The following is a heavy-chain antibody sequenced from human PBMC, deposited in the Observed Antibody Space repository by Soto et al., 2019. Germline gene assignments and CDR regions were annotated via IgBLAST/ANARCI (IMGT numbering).Heavy chain of an antibody. CDR2: ISYSGNA. CDR3: ARRDWYFDL. J-gene: IGHJ2*01. Sequence: QVQLQESGPGLAKPSETLSLTCTVSGGSISNSVYSWGWVRQSPEKGLEYIGSISYSGNAYYNPSLKSRVTMSVDASKNQFSLKLSSLTAADSAVYYCARRDWYFDLWGRGTLVTVSS. V-gene: IGHV4-39*01. CDR1: GGSISNSVYS.